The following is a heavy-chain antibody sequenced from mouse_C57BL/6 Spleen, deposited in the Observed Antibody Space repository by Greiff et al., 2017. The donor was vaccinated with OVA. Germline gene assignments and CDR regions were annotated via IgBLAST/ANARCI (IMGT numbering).Heavy chain of an antibody. V-gene: IGHV5-17*01. CDR2: ISSGSSTI. CDR3: ARGHYYGSSYPYYFDY. CDR1: GFTFSDYG. Sequence: EVKLVESGGGLVKPGGSLKLSCAASGFTFSDYGMHWVRQAPEKGLEWVAYISSGSSTIYYADTVKGRFTISRDNAKNTLFLQMTSLRSEDTAMYYCARGHYYGSSYPYYFDYWGQGTTLTVSS. D-gene: IGHD1-1*01. J-gene: IGHJ2*01.